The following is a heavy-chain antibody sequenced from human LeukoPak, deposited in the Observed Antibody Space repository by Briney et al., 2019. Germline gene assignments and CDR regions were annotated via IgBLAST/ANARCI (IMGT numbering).Heavy chain of an antibody. D-gene: IGHD6-13*01. CDR1: GGSISSYY. Sequence: PSETLSLTCTVSGGSISSYYWSWIRQPAGKGLEWIGRVYTSGSTNYNPSLKGRVAMSVDTSRNQFSLKLSSVTAADTAVYYCARGYSSSWYFNWFDPWGQGTLVTVSS. J-gene: IGHJ5*02. CDR3: ARGYSSSWYFNWFDP. V-gene: IGHV4-4*07. CDR2: VYTSGST.